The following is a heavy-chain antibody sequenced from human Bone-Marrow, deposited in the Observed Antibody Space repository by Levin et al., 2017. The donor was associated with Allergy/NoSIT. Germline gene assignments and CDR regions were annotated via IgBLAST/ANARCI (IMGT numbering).Heavy chain of an antibody. CDR2: IVVGSGNT. CDR3: AAEGNYSGYDYFDY. V-gene: IGHV1-58*01. Sequence: SVKVSCKASGFTFTSSAVQWVRQARGQRLEWIGWIVVGSGNTNYAQKFQERVTITRDMSTSTAYMELSSLRSEDTAVYYCAAEGNYSGYDYFDYWGQGTLVTVSS. D-gene: IGHD5-12*01. CDR1: GFTFTSSA. J-gene: IGHJ4*02.